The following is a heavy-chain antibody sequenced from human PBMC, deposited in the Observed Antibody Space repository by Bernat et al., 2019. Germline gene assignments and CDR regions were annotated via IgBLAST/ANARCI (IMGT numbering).Heavy chain of an antibody. Sequence: QVQLVESGGGVVQPGRSLRLSCAASGFTFSNYGMHWVRQAPGKVLEWVAVIWYDGSNKYYADSVKGRFTISRDNSKNTLYLQMNSLRAEDTAVYYCARGMRIVRVTNDDAFDVWGQGTMVTVSS. CDR1: GFTFSNYG. V-gene: IGHV3-33*01. D-gene: IGHD1-26*01. CDR3: ARGMRIVRVTNDDAFDV. J-gene: IGHJ3*01. CDR2: IWYDGSNK.